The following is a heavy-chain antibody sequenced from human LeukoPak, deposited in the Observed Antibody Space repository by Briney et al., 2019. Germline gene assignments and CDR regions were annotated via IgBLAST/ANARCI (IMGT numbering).Heavy chain of an antibody. D-gene: IGHD2-21*02. CDR1: GFTFSSYS. Sequence: GGSLRLSCAASGFTFSSYSMNWVSQAPGKGLEWVSSISSSSSYIYYADSVKGRFTISRDNAKNSLYLQMNSLRAEDTAVYYCARGFTCGGDCYPFDYWGQGTLVTVSS. V-gene: IGHV3-21*01. CDR2: ISSSSSYI. J-gene: IGHJ4*02. CDR3: ARGFTCGGDCYPFDY.